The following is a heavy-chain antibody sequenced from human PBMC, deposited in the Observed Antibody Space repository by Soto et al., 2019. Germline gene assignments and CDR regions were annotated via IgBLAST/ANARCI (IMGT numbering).Heavy chain of an antibody. J-gene: IGHJ5*02. V-gene: IGHV1-18*04. Sequence: QIQLVQSGPEVKKPGASMKVSCKASGYKILRYSISWVRQAPGQGLEWMGWISAYNGNTNYAQKFQDRVTMTTDTSTNTAYMELRSLRFDATAIYYGATERGSEGSGYNWFDPWGQGTLVTVSS. CDR2: ISAYNGNT. CDR3: ATERGSEGSGYNWFDP. D-gene: IGHD2-15*01. CDR1: GYKILRYS.